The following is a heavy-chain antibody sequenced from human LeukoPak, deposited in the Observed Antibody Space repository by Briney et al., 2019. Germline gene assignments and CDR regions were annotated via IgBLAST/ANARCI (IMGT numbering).Heavy chain of an antibody. J-gene: IGHJ5*02. CDR3: ARGLHCSKANCRRGEWFDP. V-gene: IGHV1-8*01. Sequence: ASVKVSCKASGYTFTSYDNNWVRQATGQGLEWMGWMNPDSGNTGYAQKFQGRVTMTRNASISTAYMELSSLRSEDTAMYYCARGLHCSKANCRRGEWFDPWGQGTLVTVSS. CDR1: GYTFTSYD. D-gene: IGHD2-2*01. CDR2: MNPDSGNT.